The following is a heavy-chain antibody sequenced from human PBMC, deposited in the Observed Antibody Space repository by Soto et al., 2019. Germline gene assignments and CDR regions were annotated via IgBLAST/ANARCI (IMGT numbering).Heavy chain of an antibody. CDR2: INTDIGGT. Sequence: ASVKVSCKASGYTFAGFYMSLVRQAPGQGLEWLGWINTDIGGTNYAQKFQGRVTMTRDTSISTAYMELSRLRSDDTAVYYCARGGGTYYYDSSGYYVDYWGHGTLVTVSS. V-gene: IGHV1-2*02. J-gene: IGHJ4*01. CDR1: GYTFAGFY. CDR3: ARGGGTYYYDSSGYYVDY. D-gene: IGHD3-22*01.